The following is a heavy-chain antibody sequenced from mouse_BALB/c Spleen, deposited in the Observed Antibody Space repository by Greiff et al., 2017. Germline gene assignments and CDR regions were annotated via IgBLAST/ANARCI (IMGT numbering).Heavy chain of an antibody. CDR2: IDPETGGT. D-gene: IGHD2-12*01. Sequence: VQLQESGAELVRPGASVTLSCKASGYTFTDYEMHWVKQTPVHGLEWIGAIDPETGGTAYNQKFKGKATLTADKSSSTAYMELRSLTSEDTAVYYCARELRYFDVWGAGTTVTVTS. J-gene: IGHJ1*01. CDR1: GYTFTDYE. CDR3: ARELRYFDV. V-gene: IGHV1-15*01.